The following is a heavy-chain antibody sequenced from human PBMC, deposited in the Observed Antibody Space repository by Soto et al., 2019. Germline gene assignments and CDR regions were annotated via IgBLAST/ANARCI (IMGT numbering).Heavy chain of an antibody. D-gene: IGHD5-12*01. CDR3: AKGDNLGPKTGYAFDP. J-gene: IGHJ5*02. V-gene: IGHV6-1*01. CDR1: GDSVSSNTAS. Sequence: SQTLSLTCSISGDSVSSNTASWNWIRQSPSRGLEWLGRTYFRSKWYNDYAVSVKSRIIINPDTSNNQFSLQLNSVTPEDTAVYFCAKGDNLGPKTGYAFDPWGQGIMVTVSS. CDR2: TYFRSKWYN.